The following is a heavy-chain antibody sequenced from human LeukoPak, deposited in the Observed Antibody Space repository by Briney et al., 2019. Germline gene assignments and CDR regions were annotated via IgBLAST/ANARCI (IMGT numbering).Heavy chain of an antibody. J-gene: IGHJ4*02. Sequence: GESLKISCKGSGYIFTSYWIGWVRQMPGKGLEWMGIIYPGDSDTRYSPSFQGQVTISADKSIGTAYLQWSSLKASDTAMYYCARHVTSYGDYGDYWGQGTLVTVSS. V-gene: IGHV5-51*01. D-gene: IGHD4-17*01. CDR2: IYPGDSDT. CDR3: ARHVTSYGDYGDY. CDR1: GYIFTSYW.